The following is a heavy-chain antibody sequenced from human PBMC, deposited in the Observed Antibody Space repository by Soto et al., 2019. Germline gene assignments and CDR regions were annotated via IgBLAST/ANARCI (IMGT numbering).Heavy chain of an antibody. J-gene: IGHJ4*02. CDR2: INAGNGNT. Sequence: QVQLVQSGAEEKKPGASVKVSCKASGYTFTSYAMHWVRQAPGQRLEWMGWINAGNGNTKYSQKFQGRVTITRDTSASTAYRELSRLRAEDTAVYYCARRIVVVTALDYWGQGTLVTVSS. CDR3: ARRIVVVTALDY. V-gene: IGHV1-3*05. D-gene: IGHD2-21*02. CDR1: GYTFTSYA.